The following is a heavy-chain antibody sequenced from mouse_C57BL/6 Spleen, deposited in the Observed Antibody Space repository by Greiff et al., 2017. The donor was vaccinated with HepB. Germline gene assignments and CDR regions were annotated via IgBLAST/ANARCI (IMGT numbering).Heavy chain of an antibody. CDR1: GYTFTSYW. CDR3: ARSGGPTHYFAD. J-gene: IGHJ2*01. D-gene: IGHD1-1*02. CDR2: IDPSDSYT. V-gene: IGHV1-69*01. Sequence: QVQLQQPGAELVMPGASVKLSCKASGYTFTSYWMHWVKQRPGQGLEWIGEIDPSDSYTNYNQKFKGKSTLTVDKSSSTAYMQLSSLTSEDSAVYYCARSGGPTHYFADWGQGTTLTVSS.